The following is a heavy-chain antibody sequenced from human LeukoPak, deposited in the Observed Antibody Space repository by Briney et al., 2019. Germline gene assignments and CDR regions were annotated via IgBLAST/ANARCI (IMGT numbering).Heavy chain of an antibody. J-gene: IGHJ3*02. CDR2: INHSGST. CDR1: GGSFSGYY. D-gene: IGHD3-22*01. Sequence: SETLSLTCAVYGGSFSGYYWSWIRQPPGKGLEWLGEINHSGSTNYNPSLKSRVTISVDTSKNQFSLKLSSVTAADTAVYYCARLLRGGRDTPMVTMIVVRAKSGAFDIWGQGTMVTVSS. V-gene: IGHV4-34*01. CDR3: ARLLRGGRDTPMVTMIVVRAKSGAFDI.